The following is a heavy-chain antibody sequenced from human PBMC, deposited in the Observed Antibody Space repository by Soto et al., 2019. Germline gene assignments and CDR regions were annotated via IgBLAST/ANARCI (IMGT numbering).Heavy chain of an antibody. D-gene: IGHD1-1*01. Sequence: QVQLVQSGAEVKKPGSSVKVSCKASGGTFSIYTISWVRQAPGQGLEWMGRIIPILGIANYAQKFQGRVTITADKSTSTAYMELSSLRSEDTAVYYCAREYRTTGTTDYWGQGTLVTVSS. CDR1: GGTFSIYT. CDR3: AREYRTTGTTDY. V-gene: IGHV1-69*08. CDR2: IIPILGIA. J-gene: IGHJ4*02.